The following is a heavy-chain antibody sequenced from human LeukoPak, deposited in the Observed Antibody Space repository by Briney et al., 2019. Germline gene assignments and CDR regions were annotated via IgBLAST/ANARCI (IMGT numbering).Heavy chain of an antibody. J-gene: IGHJ5*02. Sequence: GASMKVSCKASGYTFTGYYIHWVRQAPGQGLEWMGWNNPNSGTTNYAQKFRGRVTMTRDTSISTAYMELSSLRSDDTAAYYCARLYCSGGSCYSGGWFDPWGQGTLVTVSS. D-gene: IGHD2-15*01. CDR3: ARLYCSGGSCYSGGWFDP. CDR2: NNPNSGTT. CDR1: GYTFTGYY. V-gene: IGHV1-2*02.